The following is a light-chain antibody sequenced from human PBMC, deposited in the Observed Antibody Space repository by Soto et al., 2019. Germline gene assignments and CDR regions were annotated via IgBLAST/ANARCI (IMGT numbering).Light chain of an antibody. CDR1: SSDVGSYNL. V-gene: IGLV2-23*01. CDR2: EGS. CDR3: CSYAGSSTSPLRV. Sequence: QSALTQPASVSGSPGQSITISCTGTSSDVGSYNLVSWYQQHPGKAPKLMIYEGSKRPSGVSNRFSGSKSGNTASLTISGLQAEDEADYYCCSYAGSSTSPLRVFGGGTKLTVL. J-gene: IGLJ3*02.